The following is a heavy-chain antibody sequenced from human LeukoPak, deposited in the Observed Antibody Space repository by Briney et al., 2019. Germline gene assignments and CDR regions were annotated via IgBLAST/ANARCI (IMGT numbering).Heavy chain of an antibody. D-gene: IGHD6-13*01. CDR1: GGSFSGYY. Sequence: ASETLSLTCAVYGGSFSGYYWSWIRQPPGKGLEWIGEINHSGSTNYNPSLKSRVTISVDTSKNQFSLKLSSVTAADTAVYYCARDEQQLSAFDIWGQGTMVTVSS. V-gene: IGHV4-34*01. CDR3: ARDEQQLSAFDI. J-gene: IGHJ3*02. CDR2: INHSGST.